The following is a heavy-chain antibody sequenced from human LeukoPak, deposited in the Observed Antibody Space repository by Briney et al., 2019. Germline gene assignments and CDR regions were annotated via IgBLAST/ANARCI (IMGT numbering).Heavy chain of an antibody. J-gene: IGHJ4*02. CDR2: ITEDGRGT. CDR1: GFTFSSYW. CDR3: ARDPLRRFDY. V-gene: IGHV3-7*03. D-gene: IGHD3-9*01. Sequence: TGGSLRFSCVASGFTFSSYWMTWVRQAPGKGLEWVADITEDGRGTYYMDSVKGRFIISRDNAKNSLFLEMNSLRAEDTAVYYCARDPLRRFDYWGQGTLVTVSS.